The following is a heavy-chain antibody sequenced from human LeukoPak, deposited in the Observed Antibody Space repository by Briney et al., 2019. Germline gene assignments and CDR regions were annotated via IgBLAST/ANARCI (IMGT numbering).Heavy chain of an antibody. CDR1: GYTFTSYA. V-gene: IGHV1-3*01. D-gene: IGHD2-15*01. CDR3: ARESCSGGSCYPNAY. CDR2: INSGNGNT. Sequence: ASVKVSCKASGYTFTSYAMHWVRQAPGQRLEWMGWINSGNGNTKYSQKLQGRVTFTRDTSASTAYMEMRSLRSEDTAVYYCARESCSGGSCYPNAYWGQGTLVTVYS. J-gene: IGHJ4*02.